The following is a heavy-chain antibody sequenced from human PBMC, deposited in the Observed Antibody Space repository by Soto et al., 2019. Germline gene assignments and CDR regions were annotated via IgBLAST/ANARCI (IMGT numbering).Heavy chain of an antibody. CDR2: LHSDVST. Sequence: PGGSLRLSCAVSGFTVSSNSITWVRQAPGQGLEWVSVLHSDVSTYYVDSVKGRFVISRDNSKNTVYLQMNSLRAEDTAIYYCARELGGSWVSWFDPWGQGTLVTVSS. D-gene: IGHD2-15*01. CDR3: ARELGGSWVSWFDP. V-gene: IGHV3-53*01. CDR1: GFTVSSNS. J-gene: IGHJ5*02.